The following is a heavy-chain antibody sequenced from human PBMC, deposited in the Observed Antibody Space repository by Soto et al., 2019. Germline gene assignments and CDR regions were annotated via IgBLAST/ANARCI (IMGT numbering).Heavy chain of an antibody. J-gene: IGHJ4*02. Sequence: GGSLRLACAASGFTFSSYGMHWPRQAPGKGLEWVAVVSHDGRNTHYADSVKGRFTISRDSSKNTVSLEMTSLRAEDTAVYYCAKGGRQWLVTSDFNYWGQGALVTVSS. CDR2: VSHDGRNT. CDR3: AKGGRQWLVTSDFNY. V-gene: IGHV3-30*18. CDR1: GFTFSSYG. D-gene: IGHD6-19*01.